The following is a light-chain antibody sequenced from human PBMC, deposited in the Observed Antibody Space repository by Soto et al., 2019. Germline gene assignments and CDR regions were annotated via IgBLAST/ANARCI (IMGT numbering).Light chain of an antibody. V-gene: IGLV1-44*01. Sequence: QSVLTQPPSASGTPGQRVTVSRSGSSSNIGSNSVNWYQQLPGTAPKLLIYSNDRRPSGVPDRFSGSKSGTSASLAISGLQSEDEADYYCAAWDDSLNGYVFGTGTKVTVL. J-gene: IGLJ1*01. CDR2: SND. CDR3: AAWDDSLNGYV. CDR1: SSNIGSNS.